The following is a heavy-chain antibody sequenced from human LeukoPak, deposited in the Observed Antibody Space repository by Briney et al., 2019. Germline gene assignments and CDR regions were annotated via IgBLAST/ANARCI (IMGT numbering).Heavy chain of an antibody. D-gene: IGHD3-22*01. CDR3: ATVGSGYYDSSGHFDY. CDR1: GYTLTELS. J-gene: IGHJ4*02. V-gene: IGHV1-24*01. CDR2: FDPEDGET. Sequence: ASVKVSCKVSGYTLTELSMHWARQAPGKGLEWMGGFDPEDGETIYAQKFQGRVTMTEDTSTDTAYMELSSLRSEDTAVYYCATVGSGYYDSSGHFDYWGQGTLVTVSS.